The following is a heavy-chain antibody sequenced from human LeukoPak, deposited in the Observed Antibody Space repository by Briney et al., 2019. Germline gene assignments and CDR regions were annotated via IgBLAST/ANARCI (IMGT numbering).Heavy chain of an antibody. CDR3: ARERPPGDSSSWFLEGYFDI. CDR1: GGTFSSYA. CDR2: IIPIFGTA. Sequence: ASVKVSCKASGGTFSSYAISWVRQAPGQGLEWMGGIIPIFGTAHYAQKFQGRVTIPTDKSTSTAYMELSSLRSEDTAVYYCARERPPGDSSSWFLEGYFDIWGQGSLVIVSS. D-gene: IGHD6-13*01. V-gene: IGHV1-69*05. J-gene: IGHJ4*02.